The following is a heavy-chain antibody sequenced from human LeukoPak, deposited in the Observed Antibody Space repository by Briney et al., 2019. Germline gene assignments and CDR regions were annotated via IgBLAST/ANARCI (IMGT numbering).Heavy chain of an antibody. CDR3: ARLRCGGDCYHPYFDY. D-gene: IGHD2-21*02. Sequence: GESLKISCKGSGYSFTSYWIGWVRQMPGKGLEWMGIIYPGDSDTRYSPSFQGQVTISADKSISTAYLQWSSLKASDTAMYYCARLRCGGDCYHPYFDYWGQGTVVTVSS. CDR2: IYPGDSDT. V-gene: IGHV5-51*01. CDR1: GYSFTSYW. J-gene: IGHJ4*02.